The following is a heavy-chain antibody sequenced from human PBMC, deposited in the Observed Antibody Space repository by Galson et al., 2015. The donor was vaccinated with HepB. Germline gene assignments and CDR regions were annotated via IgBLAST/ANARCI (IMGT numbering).Heavy chain of an antibody. J-gene: IGHJ6*02. CDR3: ARSTVTTWITYGMDV. V-gene: IGHV1-46*03. D-gene: IGHD4-17*01. Sequence: SVKVSCKASGYTFTSYYMHWVRQAPGQGLEWMGIINPSGGSTSYAQKFQGRVTMTRDTSTSTVYMELSSLRSEDTAVYYCARSTVTTWITYGMDVSGQGTPVTVSS. CDR2: INPSGGST. CDR1: GYTFTSYY.